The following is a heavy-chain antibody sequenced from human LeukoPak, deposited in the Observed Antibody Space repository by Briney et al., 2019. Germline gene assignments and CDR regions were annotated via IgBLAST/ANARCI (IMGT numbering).Heavy chain of an antibody. D-gene: IGHD3-10*01. V-gene: IGHV3-11*01. CDR1: GFTFSEYY. CDR2: ISSSGSTI. CDR3: AGSYYGSPPDWFDP. J-gene: IGHJ5*02. Sequence: GGSLRLSCAASGFTFSEYYMRWIRQAAGKGLEWVSYISSSGSTIYYADSVQGRLTISRDNPNNSLYLQMNTLRAEDTAVYYCAGSYYGSPPDWFDPWGQGTLVTVSS.